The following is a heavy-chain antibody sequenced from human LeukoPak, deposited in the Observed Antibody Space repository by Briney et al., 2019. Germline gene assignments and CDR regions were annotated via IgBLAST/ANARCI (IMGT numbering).Heavy chain of an antibody. D-gene: IGHD3-22*01. V-gene: IGHV1-2*02. J-gene: IGHJ5*02. CDR2: INPNSGGT. CDR3: ARDYYDSSGYPDH. CDR1: GYTFTGYY. Sequence: ASVKVSCKASGYTFTGYYMHWVRQAPGQGLEWMGWINPNSGGTNYARKFQGRVTMTRDTSISTAYMELSRLRSDDTAVYYCARDYYDSSGYPDHWGQGTLVTVSS.